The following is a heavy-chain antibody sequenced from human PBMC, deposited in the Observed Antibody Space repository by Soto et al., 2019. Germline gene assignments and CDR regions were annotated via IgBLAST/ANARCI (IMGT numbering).Heavy chain of an antibody. CDR3: AHIGSATGLNNNWFDP. Sequence: SGPPPGDPTQTPPLTRTLSGVSPSTSGGGVGWIRQPPGKALEWLPLIYWDDDKRYSPSLKSRLTITKDTSKNQVVLKMTNMDPVETATFYCAHIGSATGLNNNWFDPGGQETLVTVSS. D-gene: IGHD1-26*01. J-gene: IGHJ5*02. CDR1: GVSPSTSGGG. CDR2: IYWDDDK. V-gene: IGHV2-5*02.